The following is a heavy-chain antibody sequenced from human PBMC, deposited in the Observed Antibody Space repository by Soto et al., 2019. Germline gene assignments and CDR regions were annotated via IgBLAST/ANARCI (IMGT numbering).Heavy chain of an antibody. CDR2: INHSGST. V-gene: IGHV4-30-2*05. CDR3: ARKTMGVEYYSGMDV. Sequence: PSQTLSLTCAVSGGSISSGGYSWSWIRQPPGKGLEWIGEINHSGSTNYNPSLKSRVTISVDTSRNQFSLIVNSVTAADTAVYYCARKTMGVEYYSGMDVWGQGTTVTVSS. D-gene: IGHD3-3*01. CDR1: GGSISSGGYS. J-gene: IGHJ6*02.